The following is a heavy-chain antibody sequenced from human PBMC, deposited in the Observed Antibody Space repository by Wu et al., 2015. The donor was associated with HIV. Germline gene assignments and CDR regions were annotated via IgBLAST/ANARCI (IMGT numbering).Heavy chain of an antibody. CDR1: GYTFAIYD. V-gene: IGHV1-8*01. CDR2: MNPNSGNT. CDR3: ARVHYYGSGRPTGLYYAMDE. J-gene: IGHJ6*02. D-gene: IGHD3-10*01. Sequence: QVQLVQSGAEVKKPGASVKVSCKTSGYTFAIYDINWVRQAAGQGLEWMGWMNPNSGNTGYAEKFQYRIIMTRDTSTSTAYMELSFLNSEDTAVYYCARVHYYGSGRPTGLYYAMDEWGQGTTVTVSS.